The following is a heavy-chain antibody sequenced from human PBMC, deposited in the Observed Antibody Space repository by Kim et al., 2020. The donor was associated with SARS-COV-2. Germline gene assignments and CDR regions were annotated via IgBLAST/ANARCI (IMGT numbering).Heavy chain of an antibody. D-gene: IGHD6-19*01. V-gene: IGHV3-15*01. CDR2: GTT. J-gene: IGHJ4*02. Sequence: GTTDYAAPVKGRFTISRDDSKTTLYLQMNSLKTEDTAVYYCTTDPQWLGYWGQGTLVTVSS. CDR3: TTDPQWLGY.